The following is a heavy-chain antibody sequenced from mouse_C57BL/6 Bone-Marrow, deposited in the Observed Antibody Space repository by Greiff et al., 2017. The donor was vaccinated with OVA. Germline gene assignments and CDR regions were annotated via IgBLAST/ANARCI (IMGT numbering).Heavy chain of an antibody. Sequence: QVQLQQPGAELVMPGASVKLSCKASGYTFTSYWMHWVKQRPGQGLEWIGEIDPSDSYTNYNQKFKGKSTLTVDKSTSTAYVQLSSLTSEDSAVYYCARQLRLPYFDYWGQGTTLTVSS. CDR2: IDPSDSYT. J-gene: IGHJ2*01. D-gene: IGHD3-2*02. V-gene: IGHV1-69*01. CDR1: GYTFTSYW. CDR3: ARQLRLPYFDY.